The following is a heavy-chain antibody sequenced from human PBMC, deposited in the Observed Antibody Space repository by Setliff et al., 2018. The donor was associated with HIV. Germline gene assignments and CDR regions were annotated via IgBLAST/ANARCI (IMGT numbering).Heavy chain of an antibody. CDR1: GYSLSSASY. Sequence: PSETLSLTCSVSGYSLSSASYWGWIRQSPEKGLEWIGSISLSGSTYYNPSLQSRVTISIDMSKNHFSLNLKSVTAADTAIYYCARGLTAPAAAGSWGQGKLVTVSS. D-gene: IGHD6-13*01. V-gene: IGHV4-38-2*02. J-gene: IGHJ5*02. CDR2: ISLSGST. CDR3: ARGLTAPAAAGS.